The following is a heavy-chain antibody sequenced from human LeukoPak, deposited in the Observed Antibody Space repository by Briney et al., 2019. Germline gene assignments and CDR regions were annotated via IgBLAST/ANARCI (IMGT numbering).Heavy chain of an antibody. V-gene: IGHV1-69*04. CDR3: ARAPDGPLDY. CDR1: GGTFSSYS. CDR2: IIPILAIA. J-gene: IGHJ4*02. Sequence: SVKVSFKASGGTFSSYSISWVRQAPGQGLEWVGRIIPILAIANSAQKFQGRVTITADESTSTAYMELSSLRSEDTAVYYCARAPDGPLDYWGQGTLVTVSS.